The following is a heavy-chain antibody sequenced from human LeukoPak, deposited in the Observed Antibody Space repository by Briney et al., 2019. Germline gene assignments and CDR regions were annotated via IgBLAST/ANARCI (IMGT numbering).Heavy chain of an antibody. D-gene: IGHD3-16*02. CDR2: IKKEGSEK. CDR3: ARGYDYVWGSYRYNPAGY. Sequence: GGPLSLSWEPPGLPSSAFGLNWFRRPPGRGLSGGPKIKKEGSEKYYVDSVKGRFTISRDNAKNSPYLQMNSLRAEDTAVYYCARGYDYVWGSYRYNPAGYWGQGTLVTVSS. V-gene: IGHV3-7*04. CDR1: GLPSSAFG. J-gene: IGHJ4*02.